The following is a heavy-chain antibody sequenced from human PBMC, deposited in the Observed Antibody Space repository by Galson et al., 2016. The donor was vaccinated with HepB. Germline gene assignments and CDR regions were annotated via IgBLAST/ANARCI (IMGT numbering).Heavy chain of an antibody. J-gene: IGHJ6*02. V-gene: IGHV4-34*01. Sequence: LTCDVYNGSLSGYYWSWIRQSPGRGLEWIGEISHSRFTMYNPSLKSRVTISIDASKNEFSLKVNSLTAADTAVYYCARRGFYYYHSMDVWGPGTPVSVPS. CDR3: ARRGFYYYHSMDV. CDR2: ISHSRFT. D-gene: IGHD2-15*01. CDR1: NGSLSGYY.